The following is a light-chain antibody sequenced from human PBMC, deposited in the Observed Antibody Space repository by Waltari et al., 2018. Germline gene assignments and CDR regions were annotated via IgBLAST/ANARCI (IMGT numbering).Light chain of an antibody. Sequence: QSALTQPASVSGSPGQSITISCTGTISDVGGYNFFSWYQQHTGQAPQVMIYEVSNRPCRVSNCFSGSKSGNTASLTISRLQAEDEAAYYCSAYTSSSPWVFGGGTKLTVL. CDR2: EVS. CDR1: ISDVGGYNF. CDR3: SAYTSSSPWV. J-gene: IGLJ3*02. V-gene: IGLV2-14*01.